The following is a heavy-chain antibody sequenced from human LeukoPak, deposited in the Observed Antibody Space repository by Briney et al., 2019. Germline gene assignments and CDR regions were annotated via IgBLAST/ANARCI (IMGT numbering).Heavy chain of an antibody. CDR1: GFTFSSYA. J-gene: IGHJ4*02. Sequence: GGSLRLSCAASGFTFSSYAMTWVRQAPGKGLEWVAVISYDGSNKYYADSVKGRFTISRDNSKNTLYLQMNSLRAGDASVYYCARGKQLALDYWGQGTLVTVSS. CDR2: ISYDGSNK. CDR3: ARGKQLALDY. D-gene: IGHD6-13*01. V-gene: IGHV3-30*04.